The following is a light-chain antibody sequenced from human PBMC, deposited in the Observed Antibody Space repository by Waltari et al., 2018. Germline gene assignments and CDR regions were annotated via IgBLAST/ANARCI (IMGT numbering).Light chain of an antibody. CDR1: QSVSKY. J-gene: IGKJ1*01. CDR3: QHYESLPVT. CDR2: HAS. Sequence: EIVLTQSPGTLSLSSGERATLSCRTSQSVSKYLAWYQQEPGQAPRILIYHASSRATGIPDRFSGSGSGTDFSLTISRLEPEDFAVYYCQHYESLPVTFGQGTKVEIK. V-gene: IGKV3-20*01.